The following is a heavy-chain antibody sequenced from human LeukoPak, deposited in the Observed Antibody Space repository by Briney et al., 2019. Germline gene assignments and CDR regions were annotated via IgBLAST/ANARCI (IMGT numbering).Heavy chain of an antibody. CDR2: IYYSGST. Sequence: SETLSLTCTVSGGSISSGDYYWSWIRQPPGKDLEWIGYIYYSGSTYYNPSLKSRVTISVDTSKNQFSLKLSSVTAADTAVYYCANVGVGSGWPSYFDYWGQGTLVTVSS. D-gene: IGHD6-19*01. J-gene: IGHJ4*02. CDR1: GGSISSGDYY. CDR3: ANVGVGSGWPSYFDY. V-gene: IGHV4-30-4*01.